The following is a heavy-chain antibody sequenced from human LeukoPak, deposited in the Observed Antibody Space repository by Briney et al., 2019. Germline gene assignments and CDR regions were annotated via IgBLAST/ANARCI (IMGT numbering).Heavy chain of an antibody. CDR1: QYTFTNYA. D-gene: IGHD4-17*01. CDR3: GRSDYGDYGITY. V-gene: IGHV1-3*01. J-gene: IGHJ4*02. CDR2: INAGNGNT. Sequence: GASVKVSCKASQYTFTNYALHWVRQAPGQRLEWMGWINAGNGNTKYSQKFQGRVTITRDTSASTVYMELTSLRSEDTAVYYCGRSDYGDYGITYWGQGTLVTVSS.